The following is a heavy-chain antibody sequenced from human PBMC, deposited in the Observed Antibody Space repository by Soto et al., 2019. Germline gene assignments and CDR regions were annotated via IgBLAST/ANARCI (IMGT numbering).Heavy chain of an antibody. CDR1: GFTFSSYG. V-gene: IGHV3-33*01. CDR2: IWYDGSNK. CDR3: ARDNSDIVVVPAATRGMGV. D-gene: IGHD2-2*01. J-gene: IGHJ6*02. Sequence: GGSLRLSCAASGFTFSSYGMHWVRQAPGKGLEWVAVIWYDGSNKYYADSVKGRFTISRDNSKNTLYLQMNSLRAEDTAVYYCARDNSDIVVVPAATRGMGVWGQGTTVTVSS.